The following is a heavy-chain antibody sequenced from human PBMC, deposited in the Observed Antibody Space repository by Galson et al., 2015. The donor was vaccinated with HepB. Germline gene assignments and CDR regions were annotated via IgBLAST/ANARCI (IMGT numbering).Heavy chain of an antibody. Sequence: SVKVSCKASGYDFNKYGLSWVRQAPGQGLEWMGWVSGYDGSANYAPKFQGRVTMTTEASTGTAFMEVRSLRSDDTAVYYCARDSRLELQLNNYYSYGMDVWGQGTAVVVS. CDR3: ARDSRLELQLNNYYSYGMDV. CDR1: GYDFNKYG. V-gene: IGHV1-18*01. CDR2: VSGYDGSA. J-gene: IGHJ6*02. D-gene: IGHD1-7*01.